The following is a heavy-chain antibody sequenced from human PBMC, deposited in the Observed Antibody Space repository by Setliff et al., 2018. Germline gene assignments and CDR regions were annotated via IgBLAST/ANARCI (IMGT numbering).Heavy chain of an antibody. CDR2: IIPIFGTA. Sequence: ASVKVSSKASGGTFSSYAISWVRQAPGQGLEWMGGIIPIFGTANYAQKFQGRVTITADESTSTAYMELSSLRSEDTAVYYCARDLIDPDYGDYLSFYYYGMDVWGQGTLVTVSS. J-gene: IGHJ6*02. CDR1: GGTFSSYA. D-gene: IGHD4-17*01. V-gene: IGHV1-69*13. CDR3: ARDLIDPDYGDYLSFYYYGMDV.